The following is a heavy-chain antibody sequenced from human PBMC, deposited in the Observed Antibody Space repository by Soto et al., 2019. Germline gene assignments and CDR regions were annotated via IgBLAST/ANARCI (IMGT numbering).Heavy chain of an antibody. Sequence: PSEAVSRTCTVSGASISRYSWRWIRQGAGRVLEWIGRLCTSGSTKYSPSLKSRVTMSVDASKNQFSMRLSSVTAADTAVYYCRGYRDYDSYGIDVWGQGTTVTVS. D-gene: IGHD5-12*01. CDR3: RGYRDYDSYGIDV. V-gene: IGHV4-4*07. J-gene: IGHJ6*02. CDR1: GASISRYS. CDR2: LCTSGST.